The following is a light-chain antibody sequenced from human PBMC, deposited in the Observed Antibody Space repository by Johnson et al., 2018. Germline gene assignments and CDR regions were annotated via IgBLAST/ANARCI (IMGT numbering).Light chain of an antibody. CDR3: GTWDSSLSAGNV. CDR1: SSNIGNNY. Sequence: QSVLTQPPSVSAAPGQKVTFSCSGSSSNIGNNYVSWYQQLPGTAPKLLIYENNKRPSGIPDRFSGSKSGTSATLGITGLQTGDEADYYCGTWDSSLSAGNVFGTGTKVTV. J-gene: IGLJ1*01. V-gene: IGLV1-51*02. CDR2: ENN.